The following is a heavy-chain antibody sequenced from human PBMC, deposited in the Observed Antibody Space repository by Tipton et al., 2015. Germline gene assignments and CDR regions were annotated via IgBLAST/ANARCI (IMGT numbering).Heavy chain of an antibody. D-gene: IGHD2-21*02. CDR2: ISWNGDSR. CDR1: GFNFDDYA. J-gene: IGHJ3*02. Sequence: SLRLSCAASGFNFDDYAMQWVRQAPGKGLEWVSGISWNGDSRGYADSVKGRFTISRDNAKNSLYLHMSSLRPEDTALYYCVKDGDFDTWGQGTMVTVSS. CDR3: VKDGDFDT. V-gene: IGHV3-9*01.